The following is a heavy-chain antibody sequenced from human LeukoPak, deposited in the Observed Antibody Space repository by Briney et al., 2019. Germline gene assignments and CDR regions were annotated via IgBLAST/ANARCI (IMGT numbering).Heavy chain of an antibody. CDR3: ARDGQQQVPYTMDV. D-gene: IGHD6-13*01. CDR1: GFTFSSHA. Sequence: GGSLRLSCPTSGFTFSSHAMHWVRQAPGKGLEWLAQMWPDGNNKYYADSVKGRFTISRDNSKNTVYPQMNSLRAEDTAVYYCARDGQQQVPYTMDVWGQGTTVIVSS. J-gene: IGHJ6*02. V-gene: IGHV3-33*01. CDR2: MWPDGNNK.